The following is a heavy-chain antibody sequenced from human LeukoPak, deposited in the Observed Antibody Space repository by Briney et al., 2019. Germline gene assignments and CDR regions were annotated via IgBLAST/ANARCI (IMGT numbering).Heavy chain of an antibody. V-gene: IGHV4-34*01. J-gene: IGHJ4*02. CDR3: ARGRDDYVWGSYRYTGPVYFDY. D-gene: IGHD3-16*02. CDR1: GGSFSGYY. Sequence: SETLSLTCAVYGGSFSGYYWSWIRQPPGKGLEWIGEINHIGSTNYNPSLKSRVTISVDTSKNKFSLKLSSVTAADTAVYYCARGRDDYVWGSYRYTGPVYFDYWGQGTLVTVSS. CDR2: INHIGST.